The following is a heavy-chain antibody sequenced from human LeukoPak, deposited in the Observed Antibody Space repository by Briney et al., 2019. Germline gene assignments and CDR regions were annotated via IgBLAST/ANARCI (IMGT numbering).Heavy chain of an antibody. CDR2: IRSKANSYAT. CDR3: TRHIAVAAN. V-gene: IGHV3-73*01. Sequence: GGSPRLSCAASGFTFSSYAMSWVRQASGKGLEWVGRIRSKANSYATAYAASVKGRFTISRDDSKNTAYLQMNSLKTEDTAVYYCTRHIAVAANWGQGTLVTVSS. CDR1: GFTFSSYA. D-gene: IGHD6-19*01. J-gene: IGHJ4*02.